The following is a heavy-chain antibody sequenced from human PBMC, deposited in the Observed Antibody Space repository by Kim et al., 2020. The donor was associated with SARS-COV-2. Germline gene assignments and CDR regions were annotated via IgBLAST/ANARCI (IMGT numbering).Heavy chain of an antibody. V-gene: IGHV3-30*04. J-gene: IGHJ4*02. CDR3: ARDKGRWLQLVY. CDR2: ISYDGSNK. CDR1: GFTFSSYA. D-gene: IGHD5-12*01. Sequence: GGSLRLSCAASGFTFSSYAMHWVRQAPGKGLEWVAVISYDGSNKYYADSVKGRFTISRDNSKNTLYLQMNSLRAEDTAVYYCARDKGRWLQLVYWGQGTL.